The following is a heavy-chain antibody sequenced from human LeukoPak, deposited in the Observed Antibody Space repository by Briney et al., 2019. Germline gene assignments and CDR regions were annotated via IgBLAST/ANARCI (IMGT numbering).Heavy chain of an antibody. J-gene: IGHJ4*02. CDR2: INPNSGGT. Sequence: AASVKVSCKASGYTFTGYYMHWVRQAPGQGLEWMGLINPNSGGTNYAQKFQGRVTMTRDTSISTAYMELSRLRSDDTAVYYCARAPAYCGGDCAPFDYWGQGTLVAVSS. CDR3: ARAPAYCGGDCAPFDY. CDR1: GYTFTGYY. D-gene: IGHD2-21*02. V-gene: IGHV1-2*02.